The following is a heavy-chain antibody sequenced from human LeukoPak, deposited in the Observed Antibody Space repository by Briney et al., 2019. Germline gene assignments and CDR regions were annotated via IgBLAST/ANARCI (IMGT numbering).Heavy chain of an antibody. CDR1: GYTFTGYY. D-gene: IGHD1-7*01. CDR3: ARATGITGTTGWFDP. V-gene: IGHV1-69*05. Sequence: SVKVSCKASGYTFTGYYMHWVRQAPGQGLEWMGGIIPIFGTANYAQKFQGRVTITTDESTSTAYMELSSLRSEDTAVYYCARATGITGTTGWFDPWGQGTLVTVSS. J-gene: IGHJ5*02. CDR2: IIPIFGTA.